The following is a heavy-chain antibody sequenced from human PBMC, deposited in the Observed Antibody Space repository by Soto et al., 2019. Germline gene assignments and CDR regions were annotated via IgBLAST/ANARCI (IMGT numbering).Heavy chain of an antibody. Sequence: GGTLRLSCAASGFTFSSYWISWGRQAPGKVLEWVANRKRDGSENYYLDSAKGRFTISRDNAENSLYLHMNSLREEDTAVSYCARDPVGSPTAFDIWGQGTMVTVSS. V-gene: IGHV3-7*03. CDR1: GFTFSSYW. D-gene: IGHD1-26*01. J-gene: IGHJ3*02. CDR2: RKRDGSEN. CDR3: ARDPVGSPTAFDI.